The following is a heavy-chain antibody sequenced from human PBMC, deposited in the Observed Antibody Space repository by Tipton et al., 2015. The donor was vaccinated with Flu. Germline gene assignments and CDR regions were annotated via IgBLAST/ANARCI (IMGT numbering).Heavy chain of an antibody. Sequence: TLSLACSVSGDSIGSDYYWGWIRQPPGKGLEWIGNIYRTGSTYYNPSLKSRVTISVDTSKNQFSLRLSSVTAADTAVYYCARHTGDSVRGVIDYWGQGTLVTVSS. CDR1: GDSIGSDYY. D-gene: IGHD3-10*02. CDR3: ARHTGDSVRGVIDY. J-gene: IGHJ4*02. V-gene: IGHV4-38-2*01. CDR2: IYRTGST.